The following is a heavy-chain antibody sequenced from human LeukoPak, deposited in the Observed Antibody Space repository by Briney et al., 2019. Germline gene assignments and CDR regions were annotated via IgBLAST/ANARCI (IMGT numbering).Heavy chain of an antibody. J-gene: IGHJ4*02. CDR2: IRYDGSNK. CDR1: AFTFRSYG. D-gene: IGHD2-15*01. Sequence: PGGSLRLSCATSAFTFRSYGMHWVRQAPDKGLEWVAFIRYDGSNKYYADSVKGRFTISRDNSKNSLYLQMNSLRAEDTAVYYCARDGGRKDDYWGQGTLVTVSS. CDR3: ARDGGRKDDY. V-gene: IGHV3-30*02.